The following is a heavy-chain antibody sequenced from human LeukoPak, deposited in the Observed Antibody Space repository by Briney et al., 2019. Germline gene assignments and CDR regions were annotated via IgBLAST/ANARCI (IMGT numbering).Heavy chain of an antibody. J-gene: IGHJ5*02. V-gene: IGHV3-21*01. CDR2: ISSSSSHI. Sequence: GGSLRLSCAASGFTLSSYSMIWVRQAPGKGLEWVSSISSSSSHIYYADSVKGRFTISRDNAKNSLYLQMNSLRAEDTAVYYCARDHYYYDSSGYYHWGQGTLVTVSS. D-gene: IGHD3-22*01. CDR1: GFTLSSYS. CDR3: ARDHYYYDSSGYYH.